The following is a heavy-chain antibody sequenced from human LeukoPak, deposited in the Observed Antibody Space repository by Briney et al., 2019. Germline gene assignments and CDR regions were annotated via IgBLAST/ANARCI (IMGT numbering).Heavy chain of an antibody. D-gene: IGHD3-10*01. CDR1: GGSISSGGYC. CDR3: ARSYGSGSYSWFDP. Sequence: SETLSLTCTVSGGSISSGGYCWSWIRQHPGKGLEWTGNIYYSGSTYYNPSLKSRVTISVDTSKNHFSLKLRSVTAADTAVYYCARSYGSGSYSWFDPWGQGTLVTVSS. J-gene: IGHJ5*02. CDR2: IYYSGST. V-gene: IGHV4-31*03.